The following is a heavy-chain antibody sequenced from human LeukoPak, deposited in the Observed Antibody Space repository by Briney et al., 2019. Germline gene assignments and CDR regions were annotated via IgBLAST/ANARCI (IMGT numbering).Heavy chain of an antibody. J-gene: IGHJ4*02. Sequence: PSQTLSLTCAVSGGSISSGGYSWSWIRQPPGKGLEWIGYIYHSGSTYYNPSLKSRVTISVDRSKSQFSLKLSSVTAADTAVYYCASSTMIVVAFDYWGQGTLVTVSS. CDR1: GGSISSGGYS. D-gene: IGHD3-22*01. V-gene: IGHV4-30-2*01. CDR3: ASSTMIVVAFDY. CDR2: IYHSGST.